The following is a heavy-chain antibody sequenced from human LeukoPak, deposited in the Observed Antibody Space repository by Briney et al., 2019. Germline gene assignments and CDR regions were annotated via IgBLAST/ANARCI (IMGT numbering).Heavy chain of an antibody. CDR2: MNPNSGNT. V-gene: IGHV1-8*01. D-gene: IGHD6-6*01. J-gene: IGHJ3*02. CDR1: GYTFTSYD. Sequence: GASVKVSCKASGYTFTSYDINWVRQATGQGLEWMGWMNPNSGNTGYAQKFQGRVTMTRDTSISTAYMELSRLRSDDTAVYYCARGGYSSSSSFDAFDIWGQGTMVTVSS. CDR3: ARGGYSSSSSFDAFDI.